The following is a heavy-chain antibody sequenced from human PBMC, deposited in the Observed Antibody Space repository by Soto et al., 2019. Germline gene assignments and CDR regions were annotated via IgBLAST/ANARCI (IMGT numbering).Heavy chain of an antibody. CDR1: GGSISSGDYY. V-gene: IGHV4-30-4*01. CDR2: IYYSGST. Sequence: SETLSLTCTVSGGSISSGDYYWIWIRHPPGKGLEWIGYIYYSGSTYYNPSLKSRVTISVDTSKNQFSLKLSSVTAADTAVYYCARGLDTAMVVFDYWGQGTLVTVSS. CDR3: ARGLDTAMVVFDY. D-gene: IGHD5-18*01. J-gene: IGHJ4*02.